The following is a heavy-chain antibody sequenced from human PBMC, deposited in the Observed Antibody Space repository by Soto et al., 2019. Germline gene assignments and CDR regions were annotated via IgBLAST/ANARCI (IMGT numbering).Heavy chain of an antibody. D-gene: IGHD2-21*01. CDR1: VFIFITCA. J-gene: IGHJ3*01. Sequence: VVSLRLSCSSSVFIFITCAISLVLQSPVKWLEWVSSIGNGDDHRYYADSVKGRFIIYRDNSRNTVFLQMSSLSAGDTATYYCVKDRQSPNQVWDTFDLSGKGTVV. CDR3: VKDRQSPNQVWDTFDL. V-gene: IGHV3-23*01. CDR2: IGNGDDHR.